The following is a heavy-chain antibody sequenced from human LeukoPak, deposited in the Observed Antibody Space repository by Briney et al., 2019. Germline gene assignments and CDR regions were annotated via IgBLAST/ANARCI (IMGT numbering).Heavy chain of an antibody. V-gene: IGHV1-69*05. J-gene: IGHJ4*02. D-gene: IGHD3-22*01. CDR2: IIPIFGTA. CDR1: GYTFTGYY. CDR3: ARQRDYYDSSGSTHYFDY. Sequence: VASVKVSCKASGYTFTGYYMHWVRQAPGQGLEWMGGIIPIFGTANYAQKFQGRVTITTDESTSTAYMELSSLRSEDTAVYYCARQRDYYDSSGSTHYFDYWGQGTLVTVSS.